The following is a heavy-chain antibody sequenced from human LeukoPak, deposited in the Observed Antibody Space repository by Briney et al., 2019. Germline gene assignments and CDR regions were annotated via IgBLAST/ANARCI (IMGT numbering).Heavy chain of an antibody. CDR2: ISGSGGST. CDR3: ARDRGGYYFDY. Sequence: GGSLRLSCAASGFTFSSYAMSWVRQAPGKGLEWVSAISGSGGSTYYADSVKGRFTISRDNSKNSLYLQMNSLRAEDTAVYYCARDRGGYYFDYWGQGTLVTVSS. V-gene: IGHV3-23*01. J-gene: IGHJ4*02. D-gene: IGHD3-16*01. CDR1: GFTFSSYA.